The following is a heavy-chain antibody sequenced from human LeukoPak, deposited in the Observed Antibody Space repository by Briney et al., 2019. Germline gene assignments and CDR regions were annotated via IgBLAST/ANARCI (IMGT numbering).Heavy chain of an antibody. J-gene: IGHJ4*02. D-gene: IGHD5-24*01. CDR1: GGFFSGYY. V-gene: IGHV4-34*01. CDR3: ARPLLDGYKDFDY. CDR2: INHSGST. Sequence: SETLSLTCAVYGGFFSGYYWSWIRQPPGKGLEWIGEINHSGSTNYNPSLKSRVTISVDTSKNQFSLKLSSVTAADTAVYYCARPLLDGYKDFDYWGQGTLVTVSS.